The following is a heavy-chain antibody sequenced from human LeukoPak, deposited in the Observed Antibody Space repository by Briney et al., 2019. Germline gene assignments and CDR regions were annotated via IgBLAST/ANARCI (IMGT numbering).Heavy chain of an antibody. V-gene: IGHV3-9*01. D-gene: IGHD1-1*01. CDR1: GFTFDDYA. Sequence: GGSLRLSCAASGFTFDDYAMHWVRQAPGKGLEWVSGISWNSGSIGYADSVKGRFTISRDNAKNSLYLQMNSLRAEDTAVYYCARRENWNYFCYWGQGTLVTVSS. J-gene: IGHJ4*02. CDR2: ISWNSGSI. CDR3: ARRENWNYFCY.